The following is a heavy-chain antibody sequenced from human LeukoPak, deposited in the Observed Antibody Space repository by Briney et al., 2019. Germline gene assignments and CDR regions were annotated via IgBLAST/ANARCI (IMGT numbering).Heavy chain of an antibody. Sequence: PGGSLRLSCVASGFSFSVYTMSWVRQAPGKGLEWISAVSASGDKTYYADSVKGRFTVSRDNSKDTLYLHMNSLRAEDTVLYSCARDIHDSSGYYYDYWGQGTLVPVSS. J-gene: IGHJ4*02. CDR3: ARDIHDSSGYYYDY. D-gene: IGHD3-22*01. CDR2: VSASGDKT. V-gene: IGHV3-23*01. CDR1: GFSFSVYT.